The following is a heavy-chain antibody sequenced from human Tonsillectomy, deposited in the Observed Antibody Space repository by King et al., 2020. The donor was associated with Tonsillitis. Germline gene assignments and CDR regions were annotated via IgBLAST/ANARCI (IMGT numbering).Heavy chain of an antibody. CDR1: GGSISSGGYF. CDR3: ARDGSNGDYLRTTGFDV. J-gene: IGHJ3*01. Sequence: VPLQESGPGLVKPSQTLSLTCTVSGGSISSGGYFWPWIRQHPGKGLEWIGYISYSGSTNYNPSLRSRVTISEDTSKSQFSLKLNSVTAADTAVYYCARDGSNGDYLRTTGFDVWGQGTMVTVSS. V-gene: IGHV4-31*03. CDR2: ISYSGST. D-gene: IGHD4-17*01.